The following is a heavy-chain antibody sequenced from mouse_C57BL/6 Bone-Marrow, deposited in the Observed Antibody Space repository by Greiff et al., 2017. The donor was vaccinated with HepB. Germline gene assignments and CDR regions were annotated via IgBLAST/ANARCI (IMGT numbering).Heavy chain of an antibody. Sequence: EVKLMESGGDLVKPGGSLKLSCAASGFTFSSYGMSWVRQTPDKRLEWVATISSGGSYTYYPDSVKGRFTISRDNAKNTLYLQMSSLKSEDTAMYYCANSVVAPYYAMDYLGQGTSVTVSS. CDR2: ISSGGSYT. CDR3: ANSVVAPYYAMDY. D-gene: IGHD1-1*01. V-gene: IGHV5-6*01. J-gene: IGHJ4*01. CDR1: GFTFSSYG.